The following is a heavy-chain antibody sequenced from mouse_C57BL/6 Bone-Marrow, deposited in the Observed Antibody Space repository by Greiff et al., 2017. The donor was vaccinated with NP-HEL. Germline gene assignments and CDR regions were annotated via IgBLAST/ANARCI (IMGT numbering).Heavy chain of an antibody. Sequence: EVMLVESGPELVKPGASVKISCKASGYSFTGYYMNWVKQSPEKSLEWIGEINPSTGGTTYNQKFKAKATLTVDKSSSTAYMQLKSLTSEDSAVYYCARYPDWGQGTTLTVSS. J-gene: IGHJ2*01. CDR3: ARYPD. CDR2: INPSTGGT. CDR1: GYSFTGYY. V-gene: IGHV1-42*01.